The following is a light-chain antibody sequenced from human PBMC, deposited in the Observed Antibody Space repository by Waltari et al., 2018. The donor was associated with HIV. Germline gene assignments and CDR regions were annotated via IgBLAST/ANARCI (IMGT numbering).Light chain of an antibody. V-gene: IGLV2-8*01. Sequence: QPALTQPPSPSGPLGQSVTISGIGSGSEIGAYDSASCFQQLPRNAPPLLLYEVTKRPSGVPDRFSGSRSGNTAFLTVSGLQPNDTAAYFCSSYGDNNWVLFGGGTNLTVL. CDR1: GSEIGAYDS. CDR2: EVT. J-gene: IGLJ2*01. CDR3: SSYGDNNWVL.